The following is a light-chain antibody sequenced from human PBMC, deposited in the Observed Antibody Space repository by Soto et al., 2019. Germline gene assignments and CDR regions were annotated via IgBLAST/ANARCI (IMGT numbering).Light chain of an antibody. CDR1: QSVSSNY. V-gene: IGKV3-20*01. J-gene: IGKJ2*01. Sequence: EIVLTQSPGTLSLSPGEGATLSYRASQSVSSNYLAWYQQKPGQAPRLLIYGASSRASGIPDRFSGSGSGTDFTLTISRLEPEDFAVYYCQQYGTSPEYTFGQGTKLE. CDR3: QQYGTSPEYT. CDR2: GAS.